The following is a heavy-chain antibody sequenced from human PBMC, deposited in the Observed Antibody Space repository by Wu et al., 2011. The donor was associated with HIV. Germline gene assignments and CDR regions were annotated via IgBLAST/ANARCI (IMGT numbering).Heavy chain of an antibody. J-gene: IGHJ6*02. CDR2: IIPIFNTA. CDR3: ARDHGDYGVLGGMDV. Sequence: QVQLVQSGAEVKKPGSSVKVFCKASGGTFSGYAISWVRQAPGQGLEWMGGIIPIFNTANYAQKFQGRVTITADKSTSTAYMELSSLRSEDTAVYYCARDHGDYGVLGGMDVWGRRDTVTVSS. CDR1: GGTFSGYA. V-gene: IGHV1-69*06. D-gene: IGHD4-17*01.